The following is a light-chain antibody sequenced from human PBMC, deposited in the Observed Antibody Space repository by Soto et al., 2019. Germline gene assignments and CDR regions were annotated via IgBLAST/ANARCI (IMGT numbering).Light chain of an antibody. CDR3: ASFTTSSTRD. CDR2: EVN. J-gene: IGLJ1*01. Sequence: QSALTQPASVSGSPGQSITVSCTGTSSDIGTYNYVSWYQQHPGKAPKVIIYEVNNRPSGVSNRFSGSKSGNTASLTISGLQAEDEADYYCASFTTSSTRDFGTGTKLTVL. CDR1: SSDIGTYNY. V-gene: IGLV2-14*01.